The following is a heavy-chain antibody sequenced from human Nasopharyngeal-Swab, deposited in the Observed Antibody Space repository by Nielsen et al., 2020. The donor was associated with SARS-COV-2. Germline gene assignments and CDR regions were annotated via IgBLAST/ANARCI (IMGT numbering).Heavy chain of an antibody. CDR3: ARKPGIAAAGTLDY. CDR1: GYTFTSYG. Sequence: ASVKVSCKASGYTFTSYGISWVRQAPGQGLEWMGWISAYNGNTNYAQKLQGRVTMTTDTFTSIAYMELRSLRSDDTAVYYCARKPGIAAAGTLDYWGQGTLVTVSS. J-gene: IGHJ4*02. D-gene: IGHD6-13*01. CDR2: ISAYNGNT. V-gene: IGHV1-18*04.